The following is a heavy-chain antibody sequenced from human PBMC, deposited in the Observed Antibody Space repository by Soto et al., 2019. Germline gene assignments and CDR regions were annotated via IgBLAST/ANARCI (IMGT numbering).Heavy chain of an antibody. CDR3: ARDYDKGAFDI. V-gene: IGHV3-33*01. Sequence: QVQLVESGGGVVQPGRSLRLSCAASGFTFSSYGMHWVRQAPGKGLEWVAVIWYDGSNKYYADSVKGRFTISRDNSKNTLYLQMNSLRAEDTAVYYCARDYDKGAFDIWGQGTMVTVSS. D-gene: IGHD3-3*01. CDR2: IWYDGSNK. CDR1: GFTFSSYG. J-gene: IGHJ3*02.